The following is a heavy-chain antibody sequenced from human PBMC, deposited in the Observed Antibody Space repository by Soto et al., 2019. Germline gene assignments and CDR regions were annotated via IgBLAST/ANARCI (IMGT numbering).Heavy chain of an antibody. Sequence: GASVKVSCKASGYTFISYGISWVRQAPGQGLEWMGWISAYNGNTNYAQKLQGRVTMTTDTSTSTPYMELRSQRSDDTAVYYCARDKTPVGTYYYGSASPNDAFDIWGQGTMVTVSS. CDR3: ARDKTPVGTYYYGSASPNDAFDI. D-gene: IGHD3-10*01. CDR1: GYTFISYG. J-gene: IGHJ3*02. CDR2: ISAYNGNT. V-gene: IGHV1-18*01.